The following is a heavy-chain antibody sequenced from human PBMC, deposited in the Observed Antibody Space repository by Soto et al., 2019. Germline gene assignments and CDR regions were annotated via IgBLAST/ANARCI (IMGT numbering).Heavy chain of an antibody. J-gene: IGHJ6*02. CDR1: GGTFHKYV. CDR3: VRAVGREAKCDRLLCSYSGLVV. CDR2: GMCMFVTA. V-gene: IGHV1-69*06. Sequence: QVQLVQSGREVKKPGSSVKVSCKASGGTFHKYVVSWVRQAPGHGPEWIGGGMCMFVTAHHVQKLQGSLRIHENTSKETVSMELPSLILEDTAVYYCVRAVGREAKCDRLLCSYSGLVVWGPVTPVNVSS. D-gene: IGHD2-21*01.